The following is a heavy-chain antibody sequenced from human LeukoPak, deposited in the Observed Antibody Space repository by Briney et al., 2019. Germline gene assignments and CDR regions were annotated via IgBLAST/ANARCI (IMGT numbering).Heavy chain of an antibody. V-gene: IGHV3-20*04. J-gene: IGHJ3*02. CDR1: GFTLAEFG. CDR2: FNWNGGST. D-gene: IGHD3-22*01. Sequence: PVGCLRLSCAPSGFTLAEFGVSSVPESPGTGGGWGFGFNWNGGSTGYADSVKGRFTISRDNAKNSLYLQMNSLRAEDTAFYYCAREQRFRRITMISCAFDIWGQGTMVTVSS. CDR3: AREQRFRRITMISCAFDI.